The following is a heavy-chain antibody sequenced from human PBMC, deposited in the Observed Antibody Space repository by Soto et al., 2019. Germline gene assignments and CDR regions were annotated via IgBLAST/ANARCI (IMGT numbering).Heavy chain of an antibody. Sequence: QVQLVESGGGVVQPGRSLRLSCAASGFTFSHYAMHWVRQAPGKGPEWVAVISYDGSKIYYADSVEGRFTISRDNSKNTLYLQMNSLRAEDTAVYYCAREIYGDYGFDYWGPGTLVTVSS. J-gene: IGHJ4*02. CDR2: ISYDGSKI. D-gene: IGHD4-17*01. V-gene: IGHV3-30-3*01. CDR1: GFTFSHYA. CDR3: AREIYGDYGFDY.